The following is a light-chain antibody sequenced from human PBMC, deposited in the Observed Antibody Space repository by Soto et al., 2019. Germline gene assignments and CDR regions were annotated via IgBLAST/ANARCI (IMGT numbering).Light chain of an antibody. CDR3: LQYANSAFT. J-gene: IGKJ2*01. V-gene: IGKV3-20*01. CDR2: GAS. Sequence: EIVLTQSPGTLPLSPGERATLSCRASQSVSSNYLVWYQQKPGQAPRPLIYGASSRATGIPDRFSGSGSGTDFTLTVSRLEPEDFAVYYCLQYANSAFTFGQGTKLEIK. CDR1: QSVSSNY.